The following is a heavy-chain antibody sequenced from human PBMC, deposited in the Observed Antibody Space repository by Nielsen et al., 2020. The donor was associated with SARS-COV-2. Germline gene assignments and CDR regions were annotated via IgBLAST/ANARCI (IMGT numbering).Heavy chain of an antibody. J-gene: IGHJ5*02. D-gene: IGHD3-16*01. CDR2: INPSGGST. CDR1: GYTFTSYY. CDR3: ARSERGDFSTLDH. Sequence: ASVKVSCKASGYTFTSYYMHWVRQAPGQGLEWMGIINPSGGSTSYAQKFQGRVTMTRDTSTSTVYMELSSLTSEDTAMYYCARSERGDFSTLDHWGQGTLVTVSS. V-gene: IGHV1-46*01.